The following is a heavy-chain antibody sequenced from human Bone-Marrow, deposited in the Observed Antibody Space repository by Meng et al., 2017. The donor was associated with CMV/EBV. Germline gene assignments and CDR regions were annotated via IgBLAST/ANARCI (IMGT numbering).Heavy chain of an antibody. D-gene: IGHD3-3*01. V-gene: IGHV4-34*01. CDR3: ARPGPRFWSGYSYFDY. CDR1: GGSFSGYY. J-gene: IGHJ4*02. CDR2: INHSGST. Sequence: SETLSLTCAVYGGSFSGYYWSWIRQPPGKGLEWIGEINHSGSTNYNPSLKSRVTISVDTSKNQFSLKLSSVTAADTAVYYCARPGPRFWSGYSYFDYWGQGTLVTVSS.